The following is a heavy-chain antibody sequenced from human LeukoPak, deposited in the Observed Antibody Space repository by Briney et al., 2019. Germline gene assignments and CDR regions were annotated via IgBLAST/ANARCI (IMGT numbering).Heavy chain of an antibody. V-gene: IGHV4-34*01. Sequence: PSETLSLTCAVYGGSFSGYYWSWIRQPPGKGLEWIGEINHSGSTNYNPSLKSRVTISVDTSKNQFSLKLSSVTAADTAVYYCARARPYSSSWFDYWGQGTLVTVSS. CDR1: GGSFSGYY. D-gene: IGHD6-13*01. CDR3: ARARPYSSSWFDY. CDR2: INHSGST. J-gene: IGHJ4*02.